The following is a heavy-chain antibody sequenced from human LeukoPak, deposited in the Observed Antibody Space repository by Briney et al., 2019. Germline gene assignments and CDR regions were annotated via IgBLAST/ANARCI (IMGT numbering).Heavy chain of an antibody. J-gene: IGHJ4*02. V-gene: IGHV3-21*01. D-gene: IGHD7-27*01. CDR1: GFTFSSSS. Sequence: GGFLRLSCAASGFTFSSSSVNWVRQAPGKGLEWVSYISSSSTYIYYADSLKARFTISRDTAKNSLYLQMNSLRAEDTAVYYCARYSGDALNYWGQGTLVTVSS. CDR3: ARYSGDALNY. CDR2: ISSSSTYI.